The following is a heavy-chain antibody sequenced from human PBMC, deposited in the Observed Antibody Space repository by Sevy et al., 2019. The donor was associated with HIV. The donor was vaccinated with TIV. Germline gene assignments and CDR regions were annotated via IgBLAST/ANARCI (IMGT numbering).Heavy chain of an antibody. V-gene: IGHV3-15*01. CDR1: GFTFSNAW. J-gene: IGHJ3*02. Sequence: GGSLRLSCAASGFTFSNAWMSWVRQAPGKGLEWVGRIKSKTDGGTTDYAAPVKGRFTISTDESKNTLYLQMNSLKTEDTAVYYCTTDTGISYYDFWSGRDDTFDNWGQGTMVTVSS. CDR2: IKSKTDGGTT. CDR3: TTDTGISYYDFWSGRDDTFDN. D-gene: IGHD3-3*01.